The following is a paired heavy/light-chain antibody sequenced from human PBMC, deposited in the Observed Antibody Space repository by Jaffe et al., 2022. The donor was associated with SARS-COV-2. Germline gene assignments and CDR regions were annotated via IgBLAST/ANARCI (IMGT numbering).Light chain of an antibody. J-gene: IGKJ1*01. CDR2: WAS. CDR3: QQTYNTPPT. CDR1: QSVLYSSRNKNY. V-gene: IGKV4-1*01. Sequence: DIVMTQSPDSLAVSLGERATINCKSSQSVLYSSRNKNYLAWYQQKPGQPPKLLIYWASTRESGVPDRFSGSGSGTDFALTIRSLQAEDVAVYYCQQTYNTPPTFGQGTRVEI.
Heavy chain of an antibody. V-gene: IGHV3-74*01. D-gene: IGHD5-12*01. CDR3: AKGKYSGDWANSPIFDN. Sequence: EVRLVESGGGLVQPGGSLRLSCAASEFSFSSYWMHWVRQAPGKGLVWVSRIDTDGRSTVYADSVRGRFTISRDNAKNTLYLELNHLRAEDTALYFCAKGKYSGDWANSPIFDNWGQGIPVTVSS. J-gene: IGHJ4*02. CDR2: IDTDGRST. CDR1: EFSFSSYW.